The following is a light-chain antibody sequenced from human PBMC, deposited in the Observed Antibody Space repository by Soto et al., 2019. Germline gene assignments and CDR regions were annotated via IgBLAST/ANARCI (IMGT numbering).Light chain of an antibody. CDR3: QQRQNWPLT. CDR2: DAC. CDR1: QTIDNY. Sequence: EIVLTQSPATLSLSPGERATLSCRASQTIDNYLHWFQQKPGQAPRLLIYDACYRATGVPARFSGVGSVTDFSVTISSLEPQVFAFYYYQQRQNWPLTFGGCDRVEI. J-gene: IGKJ4*01. V-gene: IGKV3-11*01.